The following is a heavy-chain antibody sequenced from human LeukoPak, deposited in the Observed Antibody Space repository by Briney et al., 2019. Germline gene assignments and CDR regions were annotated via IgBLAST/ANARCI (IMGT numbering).Heavy chain of an antibody. CDR3: ARGEDTEMATV. D-gene: IGHD5-24*01. V-gene: IGHV1-2*02. J-gene: IGHJ4*02. CDR1: GYTFTGYY. CDR2: INPNSGGT. Sequence: VASVKVSCKASGYTFTGYYMHWVRQAPGQGLEWMGWINPNSGGTNYAQTFQGRVTMTRDTSISTAYMELSRLRSDDTAVYYCARGEDTEMATVWGQGTLVTVSS.